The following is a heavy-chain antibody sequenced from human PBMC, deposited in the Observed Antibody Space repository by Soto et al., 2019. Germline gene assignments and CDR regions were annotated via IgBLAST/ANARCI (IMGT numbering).Heavy chain of an antibody. CDR2: IKQDGSEK. Sequence: PGGSLRLSCAASGFTFSSYWMTWVRQAPGNGLEWVANIKQDGSEKYYVDSVKGRFTISRDNAKNSLYLQMNSLRAEDTAVYYCARDVEEGYLDVWGQGTTVTVSS. CDR1: GFTFSSYW. D-gene: IGHD2-15*01. CDR3: ARDVEEGYLDV. J-gene: IGHJ6*02. V-gene: IGHV3-7*03.